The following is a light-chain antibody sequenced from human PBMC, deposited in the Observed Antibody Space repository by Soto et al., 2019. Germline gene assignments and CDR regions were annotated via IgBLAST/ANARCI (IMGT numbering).Light chain of an antibody. CDR2: DVT. CDR1: SSDIGGYDS. J-gene: IGLJ2*01. V-gene: IGLV2-14*01. CDR3: SSHSSSTTPVV. Sequence: QSALTQPASVSESPGQSITISCTGTSSDIGGYDSVSWYQQHPGTAPKLMIYDVTNRPSGVSNRFSGSKSGNTASLTISGLQAEDEAVYYCSSHSSSTTPVVFGGGTKLTVL.